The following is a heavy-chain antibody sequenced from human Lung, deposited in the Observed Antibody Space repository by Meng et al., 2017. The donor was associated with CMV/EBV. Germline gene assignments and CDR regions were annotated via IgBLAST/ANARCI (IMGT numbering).Heavy chain of an antibody. CDR3: ARSPWQQRGDFDY. J-gene: IGHJ4*02. V-gene: IGHV4-34*01. Sequence: LXCAVYGGSFSGYYWSWIRQPPGKGLEWIGEINHSGSTNYNPSLKSRVTISVDTSKNQFSLKLSSVTAADTAVYYCARSPWQQRGDFDYGGQGNLVTVSS. CDR1: GGSFSGYY. D-gene: IGHD6-13*01. CDR2: INHSGST.